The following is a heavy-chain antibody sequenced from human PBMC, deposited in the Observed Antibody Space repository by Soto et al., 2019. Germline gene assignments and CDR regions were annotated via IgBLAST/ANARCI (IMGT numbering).Heavy chain of an antibody. CDR1: GDTFNFYS. CDR2: VNPIVSMS. CDR3: ESSYGAGYRAFDY. V-gene: IGHV1-69*02. J-gene: IGHJ4*02. D-gene: IGHD3-10*01. Sequence: QVQLVQSGAEVKRPGSSVKVSCKASGDTFNFYSINWVRQAPGLGLEWMGRVNPIVSMSNYAQKFQGRVTMTADKSTSTANMELSSRRSEDTAIYYCESSYGAGYRAFDYWGQGALVTVSS.